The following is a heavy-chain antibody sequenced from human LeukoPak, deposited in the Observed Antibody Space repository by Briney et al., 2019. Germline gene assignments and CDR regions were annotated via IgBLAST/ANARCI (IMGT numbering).Heavy chain of an antibody. Sequence: GGSLRLSCAASGFTFSSYAMHWVRQAPGKGLEWVALISYDGSNKYYADSVKGRFTISRGNSKNTLYLQMNSLRTEDTAVYYCARANYDSSGYYPLIFYWGQGTLVTVSA. CDR1: GFTFSSYA. CDR3: ARANYDSSGYYPLIFY. V-gene: IGHV3-30*04. D-gene: IGHD3-22*01. CDR2: ISYDGSNK. J-gene: IGHJ4*02.